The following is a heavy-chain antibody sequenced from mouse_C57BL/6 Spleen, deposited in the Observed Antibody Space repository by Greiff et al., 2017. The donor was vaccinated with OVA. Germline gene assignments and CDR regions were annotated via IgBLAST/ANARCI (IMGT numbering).Heavy chain of an antibody. CDR1: GYTFTDYE. J-gene: IGHJ3*01. Sequence: VKLQESGAELVRPGASVTLSCKASGYTFTDYEMHWVKQTPVHGLEWIGAIDPETGGTAYNQKFKGKAILTADKSSSTAYMELRSLTSEDSAVYYCTRDRIYYGYDDGFAYWGQGTLVTVSA. D-gene: IGHD2-2*01. CDR2: IDPETGGT. V-gene: IGHV1-15*01. CDR3: TRDRIYYGYDDGFAY.